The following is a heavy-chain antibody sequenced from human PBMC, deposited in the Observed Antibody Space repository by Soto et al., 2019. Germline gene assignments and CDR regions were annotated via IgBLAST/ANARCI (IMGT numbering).Heavy chain of an antibody. CDR3: ASLVVTTSYYYYGMDV. CDR1: GFTFSSYG. Sequence: QVQLVESGGGVVQPGRSLRLSCAASGFTFSSYGMHWVRQAPGKGLEWVAVISYDGSNKYYADSVKGRFTISRDNSKNTLYLQMNSLRSEDTAVYYCASLVVTTSYYYYGMDVWGQGTTVTVSS. D-gene: IGHD2-21*02. CDR2: ISYDGSNK. J-gene: IGHJ6*02. V-gene: IGHV3-30*03.